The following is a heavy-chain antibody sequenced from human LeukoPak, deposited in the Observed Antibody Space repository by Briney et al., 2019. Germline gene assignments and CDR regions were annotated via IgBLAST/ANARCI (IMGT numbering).Heavy chain of an antibody. D-gene: IGHD6-6*01. CDR2: IYYSGST. J-gene: IGHJ6*02. CDR3: ARRGSSSSPLYYGMDV. Sequence: SETLSLTRTVSGGSISSYYWSWIRQPPGKGLEWIGYIYYSGSTNYNPSLKSRVTISVDTSKNQFSLKLSSVTAADTAVYYCARRGSSSSPLYYGMDVWGQGTTVTVSS. CDR1: GGSISSYY. V-gene: IGHV4-59*12.